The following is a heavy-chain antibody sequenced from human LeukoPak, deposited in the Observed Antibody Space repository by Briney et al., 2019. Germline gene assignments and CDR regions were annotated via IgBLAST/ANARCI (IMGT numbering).Heavy chain of an antibody. V-gene: IGHV3-30*04. J-gene: IGHJ6*04. CDR1: GFTFSSYA. Sequence: GGSLRLSCAASGFTFSSYAMHWVRQAPGKGLEWVAVISHDGSNKYYADSVKGRFTISRDNSKNTLYLQMNSLRAEDTAVYYCARARCSGGSCYSPYYYYYYGMDVWGKGTTVTVSS. D-gene: IGHD2-15*01. CDR2: ISHDGSNK. CDR3: ARARCSGGSCYSPYYYYYYGMDV.